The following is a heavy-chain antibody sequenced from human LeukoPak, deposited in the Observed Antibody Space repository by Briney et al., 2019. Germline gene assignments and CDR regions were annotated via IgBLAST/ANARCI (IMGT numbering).Heavy chain of an antibody. V-gene: IGHV3-74*01. CDR2: INSDGSST. CDR3: ARDYGSGRTLGY. D-gene: IGHD3-10*01. CDR1: GFTFSSYW. J-gene: IGHJ4*02. Sequence: GGSLGLSCAASGFTFSSYWMHWVRQAPGKGLVWVSRINSDGSSTSYADSVKGRFTISRDNAKNTLYLQMNSLRAEDTAVYYCARDYGSGRTLGYWGQGTLVTVSS.